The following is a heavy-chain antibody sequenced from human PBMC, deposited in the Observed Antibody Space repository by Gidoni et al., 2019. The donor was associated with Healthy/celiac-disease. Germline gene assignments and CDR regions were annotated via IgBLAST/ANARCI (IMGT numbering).Heavy chain of an antibody. CDR3: ARDLWYYDSSGYLDY. CDR1: GFTLSSYS. CDR2: ISSSSSYI. Sequence: EVQLVESGGGLVKPGGSLRPSCAASGFTLSSYSMNWVRQAPGKGLEWVSSISSSSSYIYYADSVKGRFTISRDNAKNSLYLQMNSLRAEDTAVYYCARDLWYYDSSGYLDYWGQGTLVTVSS. D-gene: IGHD3-22*01. V-gene: IGHV3-21*01. J-gene: IGHJ4*02.